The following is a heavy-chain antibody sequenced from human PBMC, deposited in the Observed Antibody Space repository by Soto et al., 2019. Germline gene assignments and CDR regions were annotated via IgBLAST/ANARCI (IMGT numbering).Heavy chain of an antibody. J-gene: IGHJ6*02. D-gene: IGHD3-3*01. Sequence: PGGSLRLSCSDSGFTLSTHAMNWVRQAPGEGLEWASGISGSGGSTSYGASVKGRFTTSRDNSENTLYLQMDSLRADDTAVYFCAKGHDFWSGYSYYYGMYVWGQGTTVTVSS. CDR1: GFTLSTHA. V-gene: IGHV3-23*01. CDR2: ISGSGGST. CDR3: AKGHDFWSGYSYYYGMYV.